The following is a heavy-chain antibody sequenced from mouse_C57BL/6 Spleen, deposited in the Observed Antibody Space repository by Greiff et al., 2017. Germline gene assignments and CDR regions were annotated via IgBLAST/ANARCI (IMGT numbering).Heavy chain of an antibody. CDR2: IDPSDSYT. CDR1: GYTFTSYW. V-gene: IGHV1-69*01. J-gene: IGHJ4*01. Sequence: QVQLQQPGDELVMPGASVKLSCKASGYTFTSYWLHWVKQRPGQGLEWIGEIDPSDSYTNYNQKFKGKSTLTVDKSSSTAYMQLSSLTSEDSAVYYCARRPGLSYAMDYWGQGTSVTVSS. CDR3: ARRPGLSYAMDY.